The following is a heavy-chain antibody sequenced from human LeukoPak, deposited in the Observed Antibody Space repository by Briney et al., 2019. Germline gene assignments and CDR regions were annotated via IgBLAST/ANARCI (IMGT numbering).Heavy chain of an antibody. V-gene: IGHV1-2*02. CDR3: ARGGRTYFSDNSGYYDAFDI. J-gene: IGHJ3*02. Sequence: ASVKVSCKASGYTLSDYFVHWVRQAPGQGLEWMGWINPNSDGTNYVQKIQGRVTMTTDTSISTAYMELSRLRSDDTAVYHCARGGRTYFSDNSGYYDAFDIWGQGTMVTVSS. D-gene: IGHD3-22*01. CDR2: INPNSDGT. CDR1: GYTLSDYF.